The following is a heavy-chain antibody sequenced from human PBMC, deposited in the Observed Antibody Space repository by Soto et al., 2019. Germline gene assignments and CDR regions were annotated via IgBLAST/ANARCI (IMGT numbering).Heavy chain of an antibody. CDR2: ISSSGMTI. CDR1: GFSFSTYA. V-gene: IGHV3-48*02. Sequence: GGSLRLSCAASGFSFSTYAMNWVRQAPGKGLEWVAYISSSGMTIYYADSVKGRFTISRDNAENSLYLQMHSLRDEDTAIYFCARMGQLPNNDYYYLYLDVWGKGTTVTVSS. CDR3: ARMGQLPNNDYYYLYLDV. D-gene: IGHD2-2*01. J-gene: IGHJ6*03.